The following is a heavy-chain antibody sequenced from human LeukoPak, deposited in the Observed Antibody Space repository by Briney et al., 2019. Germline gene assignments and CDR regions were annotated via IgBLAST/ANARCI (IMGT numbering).Heavy chain of an antibody. D-gene: IGHD1-1*01. V-gene: IGHV1-46*01. CDR3: ATGERIREYYYYYYMDV. CDR1: GSTFTNNF. J-gene: IGHJ6*03. CDR2: INPSGGTT. Sequence: GASVKVSCKASGSTFTNNFFHWVRQAPGQGLEWMGVINPSGGTTGYAQKFQGRVTMTEDTSTDTAYMELSSLRSEDTAVYYCATGERIREYYYYYYMDVWGKGTTVTVSS.